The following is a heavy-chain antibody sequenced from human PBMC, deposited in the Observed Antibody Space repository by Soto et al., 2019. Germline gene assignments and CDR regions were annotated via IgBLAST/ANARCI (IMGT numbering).Heavy chain of an antibody. CDR1: GGSISSGGYY. CDR3: ARGGYCGGDCHWFDP. Sequence: SETLSVTCTVSGGSISSGGYYWMWIRQHPGKGLEWIGYIYYSGSTYYNPSLKSRVTISVDTSKNQFSLKLSSVTAADTAVYYCARGGYCGGDCHWFDPWGQGTLVTVSS. CDR2: IYYSGST. V-gene: IGHV4-31*03. J-gene: IGHJ5*02. D-gene: IGHD2-21*02.